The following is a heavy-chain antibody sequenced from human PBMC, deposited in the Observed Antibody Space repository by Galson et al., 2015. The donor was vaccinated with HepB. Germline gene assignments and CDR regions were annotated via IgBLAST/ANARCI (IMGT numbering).Heavy chain of an antibody. V-gene: IGHV1-2*02. CDR3: ARLDF. CDR2: INPHNGDT. J-gene: IGHJ4*02. Sequence: SVKVSCKASGYNFTSYYVHWVRQAPGQGLQWMGWINPHNGDTDYAENFQGRVAMSRDTSISTVYMELRGLRSDDTAMYFCARLDFWGQGTLVTVSS. CDR1: GYNFTSYY.